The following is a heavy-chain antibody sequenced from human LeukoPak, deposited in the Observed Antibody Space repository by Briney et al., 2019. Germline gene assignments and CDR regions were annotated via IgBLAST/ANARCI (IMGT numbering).Heavy chain of an antibody. J-gene: IGHJ4*02. CDR1: GFPFSDYS. Sequence: GGSLRLSCTASGFPFSDYSMNWVRQAPGKGLEWISYIGISSGNTKYADSVKGRFTISADNARNSLYLQRNSLRFEDTAVYYCARDHNYAFDNWGQGTLVSVSS. CDR2: IGISSGNT. D-gene: IGHD1-1*01. CDR3: ARDHNYAFDN. V-gene: IGHV3-48*04.